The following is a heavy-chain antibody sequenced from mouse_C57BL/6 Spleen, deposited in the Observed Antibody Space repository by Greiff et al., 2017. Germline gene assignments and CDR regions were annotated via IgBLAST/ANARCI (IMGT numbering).Heavy chain of an antibody. CDR1: GYTFTDYY. CDR3: ARSDITTVRGDY. J-gene: IGHJ2*01. V-gene: IGHV1-26*01. Sequence: EVQLQQSGPELVKPGASVKISCKASGYTFTDYYMNWVKQSHGKSLEWIGDINPNNGGTSYNQKFKGKATLTVDKSSSTAYMELRSLTSEDSAVYYCARSDITTVRGDYWGQGTTLTVSS. D-gene: IGHD1-1*01. CDR2: INPNNGGT.